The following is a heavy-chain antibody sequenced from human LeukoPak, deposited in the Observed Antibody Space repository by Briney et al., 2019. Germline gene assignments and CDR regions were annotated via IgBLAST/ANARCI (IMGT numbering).Heavy chain of an antibody. D-gene: IGHD1/OR15-1a*01. CDR2: IKSKTNGETT. J-gene: IGHJ4*02. CDR1: GFTFSNAW. Sequence: GGSLRLSCAGAGFTFSNAWMTWVRQAPGKGLEWVGRIKSKTNGETTDYAAPVKGRFTISRDDSKNTVYLQMNSLKTEDTGVYYCAIHLTGTTFGYWGQGTLVTVSS. CDR3: AIHLTGTTFGY. V-gene: IGHV3-15*01.